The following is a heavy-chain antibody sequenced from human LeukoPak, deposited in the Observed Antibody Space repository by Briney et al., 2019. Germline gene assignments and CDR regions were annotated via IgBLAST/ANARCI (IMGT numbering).Heavy chain of an antibody. CDR2: INWNGGST. Sequence: GGALRLSCAASGFTFDDYGMSRVRQAPGKGLECVSGINWNGGSTGYADSVSGRFNISRDNAKDSLYLKMNSLRAEDTALYYCARGSREDAFDIWGQGTMVTVSS. CDR3: ARGSREDAFDI. J-gene: IGHJ3*02. CDR1: GFTFDDYG. V-gene: IGHV3-20*04.